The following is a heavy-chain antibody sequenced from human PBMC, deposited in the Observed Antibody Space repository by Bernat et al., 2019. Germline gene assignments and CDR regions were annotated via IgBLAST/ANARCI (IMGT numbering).Heavy chain of an antibody. CDR3: ARLSGSYFPFDY. V-gene: IGHV4-59*08. D-gene: IGHD1-26*01. CDR2: IFYSGST. J-gene: IGHJ4*02. Sequence: QVQLQESGPGLVKPSETLSLTCTVSGGSISSYYWSWIRQPPGKGLEWIGYIFYSGSTYYNPSLHSRVTISVDTSKNQFSLKLSSVTAADTAVYYCARLSGSYFPFDYWGQGTLVTVSS. CDR1: GGSISSYY.